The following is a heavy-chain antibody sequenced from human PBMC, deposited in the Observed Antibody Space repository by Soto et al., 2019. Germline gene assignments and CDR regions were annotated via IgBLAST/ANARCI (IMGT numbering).Heavy chain of an antibody. V-gene: IGHV3-11*05. D-gene: IGHD3-10*01. CDR1: GFTFSDYY. Sequence: QVQRVESGGGLVKPGGSLRLSCAASGFTFSDYYMSWIRQAPGKGLEWVSYISSSSSYTNYADSVKGRFTISRDNAKNSLYLQMNSLRAEDTAVYYCARDSVPGRGDGLDVWGQGTTVTVSS. CDR3: ARDSVPGRGDGLDV. J-gene: IGHJ6*02. CDR2: ISSSSSYT.